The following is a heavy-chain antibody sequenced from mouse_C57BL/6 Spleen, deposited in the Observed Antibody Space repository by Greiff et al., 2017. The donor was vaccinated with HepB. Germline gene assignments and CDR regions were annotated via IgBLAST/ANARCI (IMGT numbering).Heavy chain of an antibody. J-gene: IGHJ1*03. D-gene: IGHD1-1*01. CDR3: ASNYGSSYDWYFDV. CDR1: GFSLTSYA. Sequence: VQLVESGPGLVAPSQSLSITCTVSGFSLTSYAISWVRQPPGKGLEWLGVIWTGGGTNYNSALKSRLSISKDNSKSQVFLKMNSLQTDDTARYYCASNYGSSYDWYFDVWGTGTTVTVSS. V-gene: IGHV2-9-1*01. CDR2: IWTGGGT.